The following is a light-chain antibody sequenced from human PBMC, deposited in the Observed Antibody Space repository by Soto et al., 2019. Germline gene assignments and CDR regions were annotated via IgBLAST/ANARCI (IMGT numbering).Light chain of an antibody. CDR3: QQANSFPYT. J-gene: IGKJ2*01. CDR2: AAS. V-gene: IGKV1-12*01. Sequence: DIQMTQSPSSVSASVGDRVTITCRASQGINNWLAWYQEKPGKAPKLLIYAASNLQSGVPSRFSGSGSGTDFTLTNSSLQPEDFATYYCQQANSFPYTFGQGTKLEIK. CDR1: QGINNW.